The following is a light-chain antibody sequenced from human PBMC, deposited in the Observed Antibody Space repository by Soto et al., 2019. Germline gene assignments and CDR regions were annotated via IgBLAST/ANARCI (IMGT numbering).Light chain of an antibody. CDR3: QPYRGPWT. CDR1: QSISTW. CDR2: EAS. J-gene: IGKJ1*01. Sequence: DFQMTQSPSTLSASVGDRVTITCRASQSISTWLAWYQQQSGKAPKLLIYEASSLEAGVPSRFCGSGSGTDFTPTISPLHTDDFGNSYCQPYRGPWTFGQGTKVEIK. V-gene: IGKV1-5*03.